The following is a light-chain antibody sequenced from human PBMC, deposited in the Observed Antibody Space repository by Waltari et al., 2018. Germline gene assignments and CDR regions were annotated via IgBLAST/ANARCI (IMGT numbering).Light chain of an antibody. CDR3: KSYVSSVSCAL. Sequence: YQPLPGEAPKLLIDGGSNRPSGVSGRFSGSKSGNSASLTISGLQAEDEADYYCKSYVSSVSCALFGGGTSLTVL. V-gene: IGLV2-14*03. J-gene: IGLJ2*01. CDR2: GGS.